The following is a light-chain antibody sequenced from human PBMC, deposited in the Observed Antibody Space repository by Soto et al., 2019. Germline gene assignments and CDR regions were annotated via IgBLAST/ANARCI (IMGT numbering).Light chain of an antibody. V-gene: IGLV2-11*01. J-gene: IGLJ1*01. CDR2: DVT. Sequence: SVLTQPPSVSGSPGQSVTISCTGTSSDVGGYDYVSWYQQHPGKAPKLLIYDVTKRPSGVPDRFSGSKSGNTASLTISGLPAEDEADSFWSSYGGTFPYVCGNGTKGTV. CDR1: SSDVGGYDY. CDR3: SSYGGTFPYV.